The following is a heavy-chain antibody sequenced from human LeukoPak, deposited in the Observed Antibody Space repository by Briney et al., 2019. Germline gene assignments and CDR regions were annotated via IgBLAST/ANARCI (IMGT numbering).Heavy chain of an antibody. CDR1: GFTFSSFG. CDR3: ARADSSGDFDY. V-gene: IGHV3-64*01. CDR2: ISSNGGST. Sequence: GGTLRLSCAASGFTFSSFGMSWVRQAPGKGLEYVSAISSNGGSTYYANSVKGRFTISRDNSKNTLYLQMGSLRAEDMAVYYCARADSSGDFDYWGQGTLVTVSS. D-gene: IGHD3-10*01. J-gene: IGHJ4*02.